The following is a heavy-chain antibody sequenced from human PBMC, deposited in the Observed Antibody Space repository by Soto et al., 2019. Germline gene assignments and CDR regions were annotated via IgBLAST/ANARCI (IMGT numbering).Heavy chain of an antibody. CDR3: AKGGRAYCGADCRYYFDY. Sequence: QVQLVESGRGVVQPGRSLRLSCAASGFTFSGYGMHWVRQAQGKGLEWVAVISYDGSNKFYADSVKGRFTISRDNSKNTLYLQMNSLRAEDTAVYYCAKGGRAYCGADCRYYFDYWGQGTLVTVSS. J-gene: IGHJ4*02. CDR2: ISYDGSNK. V-gene: IGHV3-30*18. D-gene: IGHD2-21*02. CDR1: GFTFSGYG.